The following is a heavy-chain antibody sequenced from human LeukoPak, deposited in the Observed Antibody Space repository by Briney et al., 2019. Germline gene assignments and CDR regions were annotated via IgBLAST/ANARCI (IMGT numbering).Heavy chain of an antibody. V-gene: IGHV4-34*01. J-gene: IGHJ4*02. CDR1: GGSVSSGSYY. D-gene: IGHD6-19*01. CDR2: INHSGST. Sequence: PSETLSLTCAVSGGSVSSGSYYWSWIRQPPGKGLEWIGEINHSGSTNYNPSLKSRLTISVDTSKNQFSLKLSSVTASDTAVYYCARGRAVASGYWGQGTLVTVSS. CDR3: ARGRAVASGY.